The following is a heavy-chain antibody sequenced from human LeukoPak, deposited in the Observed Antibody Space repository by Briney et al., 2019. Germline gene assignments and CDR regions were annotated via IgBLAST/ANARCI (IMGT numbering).Heavy chain of an antibody. V-gene: IGHV1-8*03. CDR1: GYTFTSYD. Sequence: GASVKLSCKASGYTFTSYDINWVRQATGQGLEWMGWMNPNSGNTGYAQKFQGRVTITRNTSISTAYMELSSLRSEDTAVYYCARVERAFMAIAYFDYWGQGTQVTVSS. J-gene: IGHJ4*02. CDR2: MNPNSGNT. CDR3: ARVERAFMAIAYFDY. D-gene: IGHD3-3*02.